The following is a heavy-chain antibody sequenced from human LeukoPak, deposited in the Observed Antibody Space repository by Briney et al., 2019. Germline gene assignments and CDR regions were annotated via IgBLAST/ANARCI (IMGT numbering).Heavy chain of an antibody. V-gene: IGHV3-23*01. CDR1: GFTFSSYA. J-gene: IGHJ4*02. Sequence: PGGSLRLSCAASGFTFSSYAMSWVRQAPGKGLEWVSAISGSGGSTYYADSVKGRFTISRDNSKNTLYLQMNSLRAEDTAVYYCAKAPGRQQLGGGGFDYWGQGTLVTVSS. D-gene: IGHD6-13*01. CDR3: AKAPGRQQLGGGGFDY. CDR2: ISGSGGST.